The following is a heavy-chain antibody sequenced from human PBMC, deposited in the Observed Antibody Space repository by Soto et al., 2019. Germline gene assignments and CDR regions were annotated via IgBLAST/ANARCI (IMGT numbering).Heavy chain of an antibody. J-gene: IGHJ4*02. CDR3: ASQVGNMQQLASFDD. CDR2: IYHSGST. CDR1: GGSISSSNW. Sequence: QVQLQESGPGLVKPSGTLSLTCAVSGGSISSSNWWSWVRQPPGKGLEWIGEIYHSGSTNYNPSLKSRVTISVDKSKNQFSLKLSSVTAADTAVYYCASQVGNMQQLASFDDWGQGTLVTVCS. V-gene: IGHV4-4*02. D-gene: IGHD6-13*01.